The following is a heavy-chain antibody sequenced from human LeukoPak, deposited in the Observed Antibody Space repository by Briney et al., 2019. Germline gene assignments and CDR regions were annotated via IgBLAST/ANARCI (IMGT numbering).Heavy chain of an antibody. Sequence: GGSLRLSCAASGFTFSSYEMNWVRPAPGKGLEWVSYISSSGSTIYYADSVKGRFTISRDNAKNSLYLQMNSLRAEETAVYYCALYFDWLWGGNLDYWGQGTLVTVSS. D-gene: IGHD3-9*01. J-gene: IGHJ4*02. CDR1: GFTFSSYE. CDR2: ISSSGSTI. V-gene: IGHV3-48*03. CDR3: ALYFDWLWGGNLDY.